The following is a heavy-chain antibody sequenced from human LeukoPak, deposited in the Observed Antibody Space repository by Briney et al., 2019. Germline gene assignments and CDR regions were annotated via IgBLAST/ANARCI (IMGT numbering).Heavy chain of an antibody. CDR2: IYSGGST. J-gene: IGHJ4*02. V-gene: IGHV3-66*01. Sequence: GGSLRLSCAASEFSVGSNYMTWVRQAPGKGLEWVSLIYSGGSTYYADSVKGRFTISRDNSKNTLYLQMNSLRAEDTAVYYCARSFDSSGYYYALDYWGQGTLVTVSS. CDR3: ARSFDSSGYYYALDY. D-gene: IGHD3-22*01. CDR1: EFSVGSNY.